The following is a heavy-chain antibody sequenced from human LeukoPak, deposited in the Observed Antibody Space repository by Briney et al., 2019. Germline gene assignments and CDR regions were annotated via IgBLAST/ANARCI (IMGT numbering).Heavy chain of an antibody. CDR2: ISGSGGNT. V-gene: IGHV3-23*01. D-gene: IGHD5-24*01. CDR1: GFTFSSYD. CDR3: AREGYGYNLGGIVY. J-gene: IGHJ4*02. Sequence: GGSLRLSCAASGFTFSSYDMSWVRQAPGKGLEWVSVISGSGGNTYYVDSVKGRFTISRDNSKNTLYLQMSSLRSEDTAVYYCAREGYGYNLGGIVYWGQGTLVTVSS.